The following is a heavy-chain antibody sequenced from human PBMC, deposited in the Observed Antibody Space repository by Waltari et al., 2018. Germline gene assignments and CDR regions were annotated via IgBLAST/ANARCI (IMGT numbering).Heavy chain of an antibody. V-gene: IGHV4-30-4*08. Sequence: LAKPSQTLSLTCSVSGASINSGDYYWSWIRQPPGKGLEWIGYISYSGTTYYTPSLKSRVSISLDTAKNDFSLEVRSVTAADTAMYYCARVDTIFGVVPHADAFDIWGQGTMVTVAS. CDR2: ISYSGTT. J-gene: IGHJ3*02. D-gene: IGHD3-3*01. CDR3: ARVDTIFGVVPHADAFDI. CDR1: GASINSGDYY.